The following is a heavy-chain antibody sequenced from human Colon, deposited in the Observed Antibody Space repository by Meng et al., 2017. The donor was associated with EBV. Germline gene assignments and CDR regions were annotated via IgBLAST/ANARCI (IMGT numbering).Heavy chain of an antibody. CDR1: GGSINNSPYF. V-gene: IGHV4-39*07. Sequence: QLQLQESGPGLMKPSETLSLTCTVSGGSINNSPYFWGWIRQPPGKGLEWIGSVYYSGSTNYNPSLKSRVTVSVDTSKNQFSLDLSSVTAADTAVYYCARDRILGYGDDKPFDYWGQGTLVTVSS. CDR3: ARDRILGYGDDKPFDY. D-gene: IGHD4-17*01. J-gene: IGHJ4*02. CDR2: VYYSGST.